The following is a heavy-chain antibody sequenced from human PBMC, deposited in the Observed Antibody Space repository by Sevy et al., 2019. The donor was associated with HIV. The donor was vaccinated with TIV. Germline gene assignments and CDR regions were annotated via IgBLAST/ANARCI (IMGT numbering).Heavy chain of an antibody. CDR2: IKQDGSEK. CDR3: AGEAIGSSSWGRYYYYGMDV. CDR1: GFTFSSYW. Sequence: GGSLRLSCAASGFTFSSYWMSWVRQAPGKGLEWVANIKQDGSEKYYVDSVKGRLTISRDKAKNSLYLQMNSLRAEDTAVYYCAGEAIGSSSWGRYYYYGMDVWGQGTTVTVSS. J-gene: IGHJ6*02. V-gene: IGHV3-7*01. D-gene: IGHD6-6*01.